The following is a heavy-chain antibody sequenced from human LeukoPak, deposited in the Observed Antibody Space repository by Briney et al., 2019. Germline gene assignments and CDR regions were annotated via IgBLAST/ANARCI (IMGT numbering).Heavy chain of an antibody. J-gene: IGHJ5*02. CDR1: GGSISDYY. D-gene: IGHD5-12*01. CDR3: ARDYGGSVRSGYVSP. Sequence: SETLSLTCSVSGGSISDYYWDWIRQPPGRGLEWIGYIYYSGRTNYNPSLKSRVTISIDTSRNQFSLKMSSVTAADTAVYYCARDYGGSVRSGYVSPWGQGTLVTVSS. CDR2: IYYSGRT. V-gene: IGHV4-59*01.